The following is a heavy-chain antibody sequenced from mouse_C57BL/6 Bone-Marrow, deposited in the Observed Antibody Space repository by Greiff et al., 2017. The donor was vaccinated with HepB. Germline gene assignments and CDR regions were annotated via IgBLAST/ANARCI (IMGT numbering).Heavy chain of an antibody. J-gene: IGHJ2*01. V-gene: IGHV5-6*01. Sequence: EVQGVEPGGDLVKPGGSLKLSCAASGFTFSSYGMSWVRQTPGKRLEWVATISSGGSYTDYPDSVKGRFTISRDNAKNTLYLQMSSLKSEDTAMYYCARQLVPDYWGQGTTLTVSS. CDR2: ISSGGSYT. CDR1: GFTFSSYG. CDR3: ARQLVPDY.